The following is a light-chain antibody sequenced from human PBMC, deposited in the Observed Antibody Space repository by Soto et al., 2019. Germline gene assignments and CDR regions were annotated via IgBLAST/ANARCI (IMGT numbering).Light chain of an antibody. J-gene: IGLJ2*01. V-gene: IGLV2-8*01. CDR3: SSYGGSNNFI. CDR2: EVS. CDR1: SSDVGAYNF. Sequence: QSALTQPPSASGSPGQSVTISCTGTSSDVGAYNFVSWYQQHPGKAPKLMIYEVSQRPSGVPDRCSGSKSGNTASLTVSGLQAEADADYYWSSYGGSNNFIFGGGTKLTVL.